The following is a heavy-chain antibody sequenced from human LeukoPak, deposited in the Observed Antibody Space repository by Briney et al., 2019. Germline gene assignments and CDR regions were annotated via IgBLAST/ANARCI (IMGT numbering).Heavy chain of an antibody. CDR1: GYTFTNYA. CDR2: INGDNGNT. V-gene: IGHV1-3*01. Sequence: GAPVTVSCKASGYTFTNYAMHWVRLAPGQGLEWMGWINGDNGNTESSQKFQGRVSITWDTTATTAYMELSSLRSEDTAIYYCARGGPNRSGWTLDYWGQGTLVTVSS. CDR3: ARGGPNRSGWTLDY. J-gene: IGHJ4*02. D-gene: IGHD6-19*01.